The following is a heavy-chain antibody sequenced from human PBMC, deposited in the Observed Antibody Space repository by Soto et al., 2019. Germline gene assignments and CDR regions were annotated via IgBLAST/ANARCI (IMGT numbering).Heavy chain of an antibody. CDR1: GGSFSGYY. Sequence: SETLSLTFAVYGGSFSGYYWSWIRQPPGKGLEWIGEINHSGSTNYNPSLKSRVTISVDTSKNQFSLKLSSVTAADTAVYYCARGRGYSYGYKYYYGMDVWGQGTTVTVSS. CDR2: INHSGST. D-gene: IGHD5-18*01. J-gene: IGHJ6*02. CDR3: ARGRGYSYGYKYYYGMDV. V-gene: IGHV4-34*01.